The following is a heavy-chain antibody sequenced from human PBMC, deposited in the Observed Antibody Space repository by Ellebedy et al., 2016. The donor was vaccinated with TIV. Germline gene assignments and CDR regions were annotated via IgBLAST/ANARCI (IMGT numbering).Heavy chain of an antibody. Sequence: PGGSLRLSCAASGFIFSGDAMHWVRQAPGKGLEWIAVISSDGSRKYYADSVKGRFTISRDNSRNTLYLQMNSLRTEDTAMYSCAKDEGVGGTVGIFDHWGQGTLVTVSS. J-gene: IGHJ4*02. CDR2: ISSDGSRK. V-gene: IGHV3-30*04. D-gene: IGHD1-26*01. CDR3: AKDEGVGGTVGIFDH. CDR1: GFIFSGDA.